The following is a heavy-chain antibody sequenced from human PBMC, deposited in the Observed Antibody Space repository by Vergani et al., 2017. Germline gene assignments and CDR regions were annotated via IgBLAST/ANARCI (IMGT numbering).Heavy chain of an antibody. J-gene: IGHJ4*02. CDR2: INPSGGST. Sequence: QVQLVQSGAEVKKPGASVKVSCKASGYPFTSYYMHWVRQAPGQGLEWMGIINPSGGSTSYAQKFQGSVNMTRDTSPSTVYMELSSLRSEDTPVYYCARAKFSSGYYTGFDYWGEGTLVTVYS. CDR1: GYPFTSYY. CDR3: ARAKFSSGYYTGFDY. V-gene: IGHV1-46*01. D-gene: IGHD3-22*01.